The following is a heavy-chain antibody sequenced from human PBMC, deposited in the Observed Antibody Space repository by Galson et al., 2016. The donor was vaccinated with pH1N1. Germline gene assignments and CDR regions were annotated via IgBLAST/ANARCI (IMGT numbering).Heavy chain of an antibody. CDR1: GFTFTDFW. CDR2: IKQDGSDQ. D-gene: IGHD3-3*01. Sequence: SLRLSCAASGFTFTDFWMTWVRQPPGRGLEWVANIKQDGSDQNYVDSVKGRFTISRDDSKNSLYLQMRSLRTDDTALYYCVKDRGWRGQYQNYYLDFWGQGTLVTVSS. J-gene: IGHJ4*02. V-gene: IGHV3-7*03. CDR3: VKDRGWRGQYQNYYLDF.